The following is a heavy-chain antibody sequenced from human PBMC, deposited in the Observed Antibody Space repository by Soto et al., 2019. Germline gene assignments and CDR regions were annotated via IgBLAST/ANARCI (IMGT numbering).Heavy chain of an antibody. CDR1: GYTFSSYG. J-gene: IGHJ4*02. D-gene: IGHD1-1*01. Sequence: QVQLAQSGAEVKKPGASVTVSCKASGYTFSSYGISWVRQAHGQGLEWVGWISVHNGYTKYATELQGRVTMTTDTSTSTAYMELRSLRSDDSAVYFWARLEHNFGPHDYWGQGTLVTVTS. V-gene: IGHV1-18*01. CDR2: ISVHNGYT. CDR3: ARLEHNFGPHDY.